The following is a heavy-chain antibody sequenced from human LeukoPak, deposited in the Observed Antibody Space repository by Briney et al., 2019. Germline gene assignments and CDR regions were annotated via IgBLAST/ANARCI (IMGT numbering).Heavy chain of an antibody. D-gene: IGHD6-19*01. CDR1: GGSISNYY. V-gene: IGHV4-59*01. CDR3: ARGPPDSQWLVWYYFDY. Sequence: PSETLSLTCAVSGGSISNYYWSWIRQPPGKGLEWIGYLYSRGTTNYNSALKGRVTISVDTPKNQFSLFLSSVTAADTAVYYCARGPPDSQWLVWYYFDYWGQGTLVTVSS. CDR2: LYSRGTT. J-gene: IGHJ4*02.